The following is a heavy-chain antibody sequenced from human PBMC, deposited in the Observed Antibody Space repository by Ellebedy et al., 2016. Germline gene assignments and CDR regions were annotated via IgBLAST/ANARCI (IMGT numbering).Heavy chain of an antibody. V-gene: IGHV3-21*01. CDR2: ISSSSSYI. Sequence: GGSLRLXCAASGFTFSSYSMNWVRQAPGKGLEWVSSISSSSSYIYYADSVKGRFTISRDNAKNSLYLQMNSLRAEDTAVYYCARVKLADLDYWGQGTLVTVSS. D-gene: IGHD6-13*01. CDR1: GFTFSSYS. J-gene: IGHJ4*02. CDR3: ARVKLADLDY.